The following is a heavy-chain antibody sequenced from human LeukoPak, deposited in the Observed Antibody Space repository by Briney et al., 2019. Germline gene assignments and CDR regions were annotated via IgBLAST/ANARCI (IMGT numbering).Heavy chain of an antibody. J-gene: IGHJ4*02. CDR2: INPSRGST. CDR1: GYTFTSYY. Sequence: ASVKVSCKASGYTFTSYYMHWVRQAPGQGLEWMGIINPSRGSTSYAQKFQGRVTMTRDTSTSTVYMELSSLRSEDTAVYYCARDRGIAAAGTGYFDYWGQGTLVTVSS. V-gene: IGHV1-46*01. D-gene: IGHD6-13*01. CDR3: ARDRGIAAAGTGYFDY.